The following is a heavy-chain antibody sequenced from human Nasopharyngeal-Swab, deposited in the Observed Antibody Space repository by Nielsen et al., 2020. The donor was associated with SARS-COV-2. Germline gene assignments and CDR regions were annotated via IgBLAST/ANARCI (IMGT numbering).Heavy chain of an antibody. Sequence: WVRQAPGQGLEWMGWINTNTGNPTYAQGFTGRFVFSLDTSVSTAYLQISSLKAEDTAVYYCARGTTIFGAPGAFDIWGQGTMVTVSS. J-gene: IGHJ3*02. V-gene: IGHV7-4-1*02. CDR2: INTNTGNP. D-gene: IGHD3-3*01. CDR3: ARGTTIFGAPGAFDI.